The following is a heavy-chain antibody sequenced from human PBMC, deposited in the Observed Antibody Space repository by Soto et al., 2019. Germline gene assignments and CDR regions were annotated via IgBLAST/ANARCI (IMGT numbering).Heavy chain of an antibody. J-gene: IGHJ5*02. Sequence: PGGSLRLSCAASGFTFSSYAMSWVRQAPGKVLEWVSAISGSGGSTYYADSVKGRFTISRDNSKNTLYLQMNSLRAEDTAVYYCAKTSGSYFGYNWFDPWGQGTLVTVSS. V-gene: IGHV3-23*01. D-gene: IGHD1-26*01. CDR3: AKTSGSYFGYNWFDP. CDR1: GFTFSSYA. CDR2: ISGSGGST.